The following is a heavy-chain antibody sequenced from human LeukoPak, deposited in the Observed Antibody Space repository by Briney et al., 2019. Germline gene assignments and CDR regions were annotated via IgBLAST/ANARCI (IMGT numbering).Heavy chain of an antibody. D-gene: IGHD2-21*01. CDR2: ISGSGGST. J-gene: IGHJ4*02. V-gene: IGHV3-23*01. CDR1: GGSISSSSYY. CDR3: AKAPVTTCRGAYCYPFDY. Sequence: LPSETLSLTCTVSGGSISSSSYYWGWIRQPPGKGLEWVSAISGSGGSTYYADSVKGRFTISRDSSKNTLFLQMNRLRPEDAVVYYCAKAPVTTCRGAYCYPFDYWGQGTLVTVSS.